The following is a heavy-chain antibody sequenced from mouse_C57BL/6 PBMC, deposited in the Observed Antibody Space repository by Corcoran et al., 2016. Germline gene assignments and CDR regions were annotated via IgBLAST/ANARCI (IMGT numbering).Heavy chain of an antibody. Sequence: VQLVESGGGVVQPGRSLRLSCAASGFTFSSYAMHWVRQAPGKGLEWVAVITYERSNKTYADTVDGRFTISRDNSTNTLYLKTNCLRAESMAVYYCAREANGVWPNFDDWGQGTLVTVSS. CDR2: ITYERSNK. D-gene: IGHD1-1*02. CDR3: AREANGVWPNFDD. CDR1: GFTFSSYA. J-gene: IGHJ4*01. V-gene: IGHV5-17*01.